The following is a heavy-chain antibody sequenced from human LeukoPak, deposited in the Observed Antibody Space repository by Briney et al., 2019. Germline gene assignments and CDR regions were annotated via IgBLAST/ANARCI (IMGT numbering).Heavy chain of an antibody. V-gene: IGHV3-48*01. CDR1: GFTFSTYN. Sequence: GGSLRLSCVASGFTFSTYNMNWVRQAPGKGLEWVSYISSSSSTIYYADSVKGRFTISRDNAKNSLYLQMNSLRAEDTAVYYCACDFWSGHLERDYWGQGTLVTVSS. D-gene: IGHD3-3*01. CDR2: ISSSSSTI. CDR3: ACDFWSGHLERDY. J-gene: IGHJ4*02.